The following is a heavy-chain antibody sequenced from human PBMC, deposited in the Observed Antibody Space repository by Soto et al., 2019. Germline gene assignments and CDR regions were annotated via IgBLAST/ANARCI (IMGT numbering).Heavy chain of an antibody. CDR3: ARSDGRY. J-gene: IGHJ4*02. V-gene: IGHV4-59*01. Sequence: QVQLQESGPGLVKPSETLSLTCTVSGGSISSYYWSWIRQPPGKGLEWIGYIYYSGSTNYNPSLKSRVTISVDTTKNQFSLKLRSVTAADTAVYYCARSDGRYWGQGTLVTVSS. CDR2: IYYSGST. CDR1: GGSISSYY.